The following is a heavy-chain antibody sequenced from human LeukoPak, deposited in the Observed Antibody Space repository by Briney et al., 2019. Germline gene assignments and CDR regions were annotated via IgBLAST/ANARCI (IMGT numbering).Heavy chain of an antibody. CDR2: ISSSSSYI. CDR3: ARDGPYSDSWSGPFPFDM. J-gene: IGHJ3*02. CDR1: GFTFSSYS. V-gene: IGHV3-21*01. Sequence: GGSLRLSCAASGFTFSSYSMNWVRQAPGKGLEWVSSISSSSSYIYYADSVKGRFTISRDNAKNSLYLDMNSLRAEDTAVYYCARDGPYSDSWSGPFPFDMWGQGTMVTVSS. D-gene: IGHD3-3*01.